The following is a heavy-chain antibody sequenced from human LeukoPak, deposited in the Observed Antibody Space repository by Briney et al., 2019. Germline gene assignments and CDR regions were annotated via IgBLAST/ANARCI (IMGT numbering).Heavy chain of an antibody. D-gene: IGHD2-21*02. CDR2: IFPADSDT. Sequence: GESLKISCKGSGYSFTTYWIGWVRRMPGKGLEWMGIIFPADSDTRYSPSFQGQVTVSADKSISTAYLQWSSLKASDTAMYYCARWVTADRGKKDAFDIWGQGTMVTVSS. J-gene: IGHJ3*02. V-gene: IGHV5-51*01. CDR3: ARWVTADRGKKDAFDI. CDR1: GYSFTTYW.